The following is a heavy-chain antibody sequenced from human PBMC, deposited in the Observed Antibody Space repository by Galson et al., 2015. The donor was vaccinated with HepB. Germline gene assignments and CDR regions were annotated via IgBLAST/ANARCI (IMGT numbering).Heavy chain of an antibody. CDR3: AIALSIAAREGLSHFDY. CDR1: GGSVSSGSYY. CDR2: IYYSGST. Sequence: SETLSLTCTVSGGSVSSGSYYWSWIRQPPGKGLEWIGYIYYSGSTNYNPSLKSRVTISVDTSKNQFSLKLSSVTAADTAVYYCAIALSIAAREGLSHFDYWGQGTLVTVSS. V-gene: IGHV4-61*01. J-gene: IGHJ4*02. D-gene: IGHD6-6*01.